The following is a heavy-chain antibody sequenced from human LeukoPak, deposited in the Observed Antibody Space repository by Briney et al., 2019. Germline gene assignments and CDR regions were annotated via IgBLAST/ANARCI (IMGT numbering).Heavy chain of an antibody. CDR3: ARDRGGTGDFDY. J-gene: IGHJ4*02. CDR1: GYTFTSYD. Sequence: GASVKVSCKASGYTFTSYDINWMRQATGQGLEWMGWMNPNSGNTGYAQKFQGRVTMTRNTSISTAYMELSSLRSEDTAVYYCARDRGGTGDFDYWGQGTLVTVSS. V-gene: IGHV1-8*01. D-gene: IGHD1-1*01. CDR2: MNPNSGNT.